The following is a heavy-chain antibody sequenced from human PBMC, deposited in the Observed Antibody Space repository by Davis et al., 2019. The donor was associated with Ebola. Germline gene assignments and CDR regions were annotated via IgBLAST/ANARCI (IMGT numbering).Heavy chain of an antibody. CDR1: GFTFSSYG. CDR3: AKDLLGYCSSTSCSVMDV. J-gene: IGHJ6*03. D-gene: IGHD2-2*01. CDR2: ISYDGSNK. V-gene: IGHV3-30*18. Sequence: GESLKISCAASGFTFSSYGMHWVRQAPGKGLEWVAVISYDGSNKYYADSVKGRFTISRDNSKNTLYLQMNSLRAEDTAVYYCAKDLLGYCSSTSCSVMDVWGKGTTVTVSS.